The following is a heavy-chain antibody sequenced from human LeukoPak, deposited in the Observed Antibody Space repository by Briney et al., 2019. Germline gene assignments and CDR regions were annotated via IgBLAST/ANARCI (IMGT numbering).Heavy chain of an antibody. CDR3: ARVGAAAGTRGYYYYMDV. D-gene: IGHD6-13*01. J-gene: IGHJ6*03. V-gene: IGHV1-69*13. CDR1: GYTFTSYD. Sequence: SVKVSCKASGYTFTSYDISWVRQAPGQGLEWMGGIIPIFGTANYAQKFQGRVTITADESTSTAYMELSSLRSEDTAVYYCARVGAAAGTRGYYYYMDVWGKGTTVTISS. CDR2: IIPIFGTA.